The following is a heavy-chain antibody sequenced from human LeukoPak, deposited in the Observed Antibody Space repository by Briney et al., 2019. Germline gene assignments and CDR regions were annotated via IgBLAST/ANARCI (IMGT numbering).Heavy chain of an antibody. J-gene: IGHJ4*02. CDR3: ARVTLYAESALDY. CDR1: GFTFSDYY. D-gene: IGHD4-17*01. CDR2: ISGSSSYT. V-gene: IGHV3-11*06. Sequence: GGSPRLSCAASGFTFSDYYMSWIRQAPGKGLEWVSYISGSSSYTIYADSVKGRFTISRDNAKNSLYLQMNSLRAEDTAVYYCARVTLYAESALDYWGQGTLVTVSS.